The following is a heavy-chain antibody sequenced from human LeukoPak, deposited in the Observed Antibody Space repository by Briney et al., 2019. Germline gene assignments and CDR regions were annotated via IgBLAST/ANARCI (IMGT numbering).Heavy chain of an antibody. J-gene: IGHJ4*02. CDR1: GFTFSSYS. CDR3: VRRGDASSGWGDHDY. V-gene: IGHV3-23*01. CDR2: IGGSGDKT. Sequence: GGSLRLSCAASGFTFSSYSMNWVRQAPGKGLEGVSTIGGSGDKTFYADSVKGRFTISRDNSKNMLHLQMSSLTGEDTALYYCVRRGDASSGWGDHDYWGQGALVTVSS. D-gene: IGHD6-19*01.